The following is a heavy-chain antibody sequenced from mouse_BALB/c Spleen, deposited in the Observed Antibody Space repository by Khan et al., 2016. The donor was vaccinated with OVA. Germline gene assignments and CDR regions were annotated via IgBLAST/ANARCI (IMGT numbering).Heavy chain of an antibody. Sequence: EVKLVESGGGLVRPGGSLKLSCAASGFSFSSYSMSWVRQTPEKRLEWVATISSGGTYTYYPDSVKGRFTISRDNAKNTLYLQMSSLKSEDTAMYYCPRQRGYYGHNPDLDYWGQGTTLTVSS. CDR2: ISSGGTYT. D-gene: IGHD1-1*01. CDR1: GFSFSSYS. J-gene: IGHJ2*01. V-gene: IGHV5-6-4*01. CDR3: PRQRGYYGHNPDLDY.